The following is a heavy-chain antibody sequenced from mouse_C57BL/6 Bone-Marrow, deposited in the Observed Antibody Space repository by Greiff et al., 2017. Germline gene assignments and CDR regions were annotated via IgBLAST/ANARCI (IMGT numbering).Heavy chain of an antibody. D-gene: IGHD1-1*01. CDR1: GFNIKDYY. J-gene: IGHJ4*01. Sequence: VQLQQSGAELVRPGPSVKLSCTASGFNIKDYYMHWVKQRPEPGLAWIGWLDPDNGDTKYASKFQGKATITADTSSNTAYLPLSSLTSEDTGVYYCTSIAKVLATSSEDYWGQGTSDTVSS. CDR3: TSIAKVLATSSEDY. V-gene: IGHV14-4*01. CDR2: LDPDNGDT.